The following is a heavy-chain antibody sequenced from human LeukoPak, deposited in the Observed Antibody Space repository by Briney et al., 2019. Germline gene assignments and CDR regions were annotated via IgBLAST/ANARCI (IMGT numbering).Heavy chain of an antibody. J-gene: IGHJ4*02. CDR1: GFTVSSNY. V-gene: IGHV3-66*01. CDR3: ARRHSLDY. CDR2: IYSGGTT. Sequence: GGSLRLSCAASGFTVSSNYMSWVRQAPGKGLEWVSIIYSGGTTYYADSVKGRFTISRDNSKNTLYLQMNSLRAEDTAVYYCARRHSLDYWGQGTLVIVSS.